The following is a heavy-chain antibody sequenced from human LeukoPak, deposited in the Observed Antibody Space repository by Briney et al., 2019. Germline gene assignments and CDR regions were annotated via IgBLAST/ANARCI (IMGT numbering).Heavy chain of an antibody. CDR3: ATGRRSVVDFWSGYSIWFDP. D-gene: IGHD3-3*01. J-gene: IGHJ5*02. CDR1: GYTFTNYD. CDR2: FDPEDGET. Sequence: PEASVKVSCKTSGYTFTNYDINWVRQATGKGLEWMGGFDPEDGETIYAQKFQGRVTMTGDTSTDTAYMELSSLRSEDAAVYYCATGRRSVVDFWSGYSIWFDPWGQGTLVTVSS. V-gene: IGHV1-24*01.